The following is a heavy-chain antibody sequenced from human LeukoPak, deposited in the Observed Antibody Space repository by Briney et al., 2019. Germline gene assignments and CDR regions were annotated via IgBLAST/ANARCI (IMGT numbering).Heavy chain of an antibody. CDR1: GFTFSSYE. V-gene: IGHV3-48*03. J-gene: IGHJ3*02. D-gene: IGHD3-16*01. CDR3: GASRQYVGAFDI. Sequence: PGGSLRLSCAASGFTFSSYELYWVRQAPGKGLEWISYISSRSSTIKYADSVRGRFTISRADARESLFLQMNSLRAEDTAIYYCGASRQYVGAFDIWGQGTLVTVSS. CDR2: ISSRSSTI.